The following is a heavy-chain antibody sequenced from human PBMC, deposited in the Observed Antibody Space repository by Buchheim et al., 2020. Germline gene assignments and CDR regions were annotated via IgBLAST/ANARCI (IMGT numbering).Heavy chain of an antibody. CDR2: LYYSGST. Sequence: QVQLQESGPGLVKPSETLSLTCTVSGGSISSYYWSWIRQPPGKGLEWIGYLYYSGSTNYHPSLKSRVTISVDTSKNQFSLKLSSVTAADTAVYYCARLRGTVSYYYDSSGYYLDYWGQGTL. V-gene: IGHV4-59*08. D-gene: IGHD3-22*01. J-gene: IGHJ4*02. CDR1: GGSISSYY. CDR3: ARLRGTVSYYYDSSGYYLDY.